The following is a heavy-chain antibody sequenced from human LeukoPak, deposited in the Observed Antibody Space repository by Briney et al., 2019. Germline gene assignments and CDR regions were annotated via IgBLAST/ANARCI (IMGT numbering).Heavy chain of an antibody. D-gene: IGHD3-3*01. CDR1: GFTFSSYW. Sequence: GGSLRLSCAASGFTFSSYWMSWVRQAPGKGLEWVANIKQDGSEKYYVDSVKGRFTISRDNAKNSLYLQMNSLRAEDTAVYYCARPGEGAYDFWSGYYTNFDYWGRGTLVTVSS. V-gene: IGHV3-7*01. CDR2: IKQDGSEK. J-gene: IGHJ4*02. CDR3: ARPGEGAYDFWSGYYTNFDY.